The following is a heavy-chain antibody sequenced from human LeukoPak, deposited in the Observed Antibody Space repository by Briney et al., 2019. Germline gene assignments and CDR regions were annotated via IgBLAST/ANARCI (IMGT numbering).Heavy chain of an antibody. CDR2: ISSSGSTI. D-gene: IGHD2-2*02. CDR3: ARDPGYCSSTSCYSDY. Sequence: GGSLRLSCAASGFTFSDYYMSWIRQAPGKGLEWVSYISSSGSTIYYADSVKGRFTISRDNAKNSLYLQMNSLRAEDTAVYYCARDPGYCSSTSCYSDYWGQGTLVTVSS. V-gene: IGHV3-11*04. J-gene: IGHJ4*02. CDR1: GFTFSDYY.